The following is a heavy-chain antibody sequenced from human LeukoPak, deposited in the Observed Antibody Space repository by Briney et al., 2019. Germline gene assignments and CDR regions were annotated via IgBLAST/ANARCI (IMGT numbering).Heavy chain of an antibody. CDR3: ARTLGYCSSTSCYLFDY. V-gene: IGHV1-2*06. D-gene: IGHD2-2*01. CDR1: GYTITGYY. Sequence: ASVKVSCKASGYTITGYYMHWVRQAPGQGLEWMGRINPNSGGTNYAQKFQGRVTMTRDTSISTAYMELSRLRSDDTAVYYCARTLGYCSSTSCYLFDYWGQGTLVTVSS. J-gene: IGHJ4*02. CDR2: INPNSGGT.